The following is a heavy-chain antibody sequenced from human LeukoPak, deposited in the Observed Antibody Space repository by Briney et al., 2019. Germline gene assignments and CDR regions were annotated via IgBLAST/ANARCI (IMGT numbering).Heavy chain of an antibody. CDR1: GFTFSSYG. CDR2: ISSSSTYI. CDR3: ARVPGVQLERRYYFDY. Sequence: GGSLRLSCAASGFTFSSYGMNWVRQAPGKGLERVSSISSSSTYIYYADSVKGRFTISRDNPKNSLYLQMNSLRAEDTAIYYCARVPGVQLERRYYFDYWGQGTLVTVSS. D-gene: IGHD1-1*01. V-gene: IGHV3-21*01. J-gene: IGHJ4*02.